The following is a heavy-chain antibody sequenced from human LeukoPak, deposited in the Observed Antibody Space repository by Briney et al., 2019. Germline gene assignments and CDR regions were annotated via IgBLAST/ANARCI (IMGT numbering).Heavy chain of an antibody. CDR3: ARSLYCSSTDCYHDY. V-gene: IGHV4-34*01. CDR1: GGSFRGYY. Sequence: SETLSLTCAVYGGSFRGYYWSWIRQPPGKGLEWIGEINHSGSTNYNPSLKSRVTISVDTSKNQFSLKLSSVTAADTAVYYCARSLYCSSTDCYHDYWGQGTLVTVSS. CDR2: INHSGST. D-gene: IGHD2-2*01. J-gene: IGHJ4*02.